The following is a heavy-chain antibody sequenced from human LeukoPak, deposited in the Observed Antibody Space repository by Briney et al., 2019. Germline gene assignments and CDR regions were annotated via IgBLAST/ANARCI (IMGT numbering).Heavy chain of an antibody. V-gene: IGHV4-34*01. CDR1: GGSFSGYY. J-gene: IGHJ5*02. Sequence: SETLSLTCAVYGGSFSGYYWSWIRQPPGKGLEWIGEINHSGSTNYNPSLKSRVTISVDTSKNQFSLKLSSVTAADTAVYYCARGGRRYCSGGSCYPRFGPWGQGTLVTVSS. D-gene: IGHD2-15*01. CDR3: ARGGRRYCSGGSCYPRFGP. CDR2: INHSGST.